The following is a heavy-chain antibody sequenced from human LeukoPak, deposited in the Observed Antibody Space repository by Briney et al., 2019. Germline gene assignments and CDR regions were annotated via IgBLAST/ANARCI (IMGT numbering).Heavy chain of an antibody. V-gene: IGHV4-4*09. J-gene: IGHJ5*02. CDR3: ARKAPKKGWFDP. Sequence: SETLSLTCTVSGASNNSYYWSWIRQPPGKGLEWIGYTHPSGNTNYSPSLKSRGTISMDTSTNQFSLKLKSVTAADTAVYFCARKAPKKGWFDPWGQGTLVTVSS. CDR2: THPSGNT. CDR1: GASNNSYY.